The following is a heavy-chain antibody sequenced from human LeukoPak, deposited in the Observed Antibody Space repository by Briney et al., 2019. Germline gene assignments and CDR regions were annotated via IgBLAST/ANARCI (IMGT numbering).Heavy chain of an antibody. CDR3: VRSKSGTYGWFDP. CDR1: VGSISGYY. V-gene: IGHV4-59*01. CDR2: IYYTGST. Sequence: PSETLSLTCTVSVGSISGYYWSWIRQPPGKGLEWIGYIYYTGSTNYNPSLKSRVTISVDTSKNQFSLKVSSVTAADTAVYYCVRSKSGTYGWFDPWGQGTLVTVSS. D-gene: IGHD4-17*01. J-gene: IGHJ5*02.